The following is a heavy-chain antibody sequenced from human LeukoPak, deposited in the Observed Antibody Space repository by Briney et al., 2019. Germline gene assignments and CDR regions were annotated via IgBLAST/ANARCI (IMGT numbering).Heavy chain of an antibody. CDR3: ARARGRSINDAFDI. CDR1: EYTFTGYN. J-gene: IGHJ3*02. CDR2: INPENGGT. Sequence: ASVKVSCKASEYTFTGYNIHWVRQAPGQGLEWMGWINPENGGTSYAQKFQGRVSMTRDTSIRTVYMELNRLTSGDTAVYYCARARGRSINDAFDIWGQGTMVTVSS. V-gene: IGHV1-2*02. D-gene: IGHD3-16*01.